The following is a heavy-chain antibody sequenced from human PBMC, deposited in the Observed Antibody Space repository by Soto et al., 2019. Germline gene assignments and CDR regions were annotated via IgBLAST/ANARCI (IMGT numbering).Heavy chain of an antibody. D-gene: IGHD3-22*01. V-gene: IGHV1-69*13. CDR3: AGELYLYYSSGYLFDASDI. Sequence: SVRVSWKSSGGAFSSSAISWVRQAPGQGLEWRGGIIPLFGTANSTQKFQGRVTLTADASTSTAYMELSSLRSEDTAVYYWAGELYLYYSSGYLFDASDIRGQAIMVS. CDR2: IIPLFGTA. CDR1: GGAFSSSA. J-gene: IGHJ3*02.